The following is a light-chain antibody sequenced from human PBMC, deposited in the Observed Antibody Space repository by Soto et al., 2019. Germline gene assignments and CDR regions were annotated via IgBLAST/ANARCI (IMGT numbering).Light chain of an antibody. CDR3: CSYAGSITLV. V-gene: IGLV2-11*01. CDR2: DVS. J-gene: IGLJ2*01. Sequence: QSALTQPRSVSGSPGQSVTISCSGTSSDVGGYNFVSWYQQYPGKAPKLIIYDVSKRPSGVPDRFSGSKSGNTASLTISGLQAEDEADYYCCSYAGSITLVSGGGTKLTVL. CDR1: SSDVGGYNF.